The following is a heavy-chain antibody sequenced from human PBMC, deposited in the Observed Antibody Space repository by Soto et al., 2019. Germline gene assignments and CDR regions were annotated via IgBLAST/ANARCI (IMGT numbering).Heavy chain of an antibody. CDR2: ISAYNGNT. V-gene: IGHV1-18*04. CDR3: ARVITLSGSYLNWFDP. D-gene: IGHD1-26*01. Sequence: GASVKVSCKASGYTFTSYGISWVRQAPGQGLEWMGWISAYNGNTNYAQKLQGRVTMTTDTSTSTAYMELRSLRSDDTAVYYCARVITLSGSYLNWFDPCGQGTLLTVSS. CDR1: GYTFTSYG. J-gene: IGHJ5*02.